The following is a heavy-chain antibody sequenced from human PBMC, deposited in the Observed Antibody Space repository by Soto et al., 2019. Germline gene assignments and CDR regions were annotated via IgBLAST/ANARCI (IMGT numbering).Heavy chain of an antibody. V-gene: IGHV3-30-3*01. CDR1: GFTFSSYA. CDR3: ARAGGYSSGKEFDY. D-gene: IGHD6-19*01. CDR2: ISYDGSNK. Sequence: QVQLVESGGGVVQPGRSLRLSCAASGFTFSSYAMHWVRQAPGKGLEWVAVISYDGSNKYYADSVKGRFTISRDNSKNTVYLQMNSLRAEDTAVYYCARAGGYSSGKEFDYWGQGTLVTVSS. J-gene: IGHJ4*02.